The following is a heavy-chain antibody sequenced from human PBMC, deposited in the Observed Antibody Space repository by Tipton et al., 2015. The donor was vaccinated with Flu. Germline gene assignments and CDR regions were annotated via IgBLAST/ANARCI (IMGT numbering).Heavy chain of an antibody. V-gene: IGHV4-34*01. Sequence: TLSLTCAVYGGSFSGYYWSWIRQSPGKGLEWIGEINQSGRPNYNPSLKSRVTISVDTSKNQFSLKLSSVTAADTAVYYCARDRVGDYSGFDPWGQGTLVTVSS. CDR1: GGSFSGYY. CDR3: ARDRVGDYSGFDP. J-gene: IGHJ5*02. D-gene: IGHD4-17*01. CDR2: INQSGRP.